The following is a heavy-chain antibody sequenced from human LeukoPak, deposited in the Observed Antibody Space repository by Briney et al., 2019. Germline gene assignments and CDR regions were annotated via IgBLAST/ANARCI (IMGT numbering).Heavy chain of an antibody. V-gene: IGHV3-7*04. CDR2: IKPDGNEK. CDR3: ARGVEPRDYSLDY. CDR1: GFTFSSYW. Sequence: GGSLRLSCAASGFTFSSYWMSWVRQVPGKGLEWVANIKPDGNEKYYVDSVKGRFTISRDNSKNTLYLQMNSLRAEDTAVYYCARGVEPRDYSLDYWGQGTLVTVSS. J-gene: IGHJ4*02. D-gene: IGHD3-16*01.